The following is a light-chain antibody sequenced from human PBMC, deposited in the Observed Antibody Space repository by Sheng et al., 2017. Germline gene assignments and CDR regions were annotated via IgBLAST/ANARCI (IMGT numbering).Light chain of an antibody. Sequence: EIVLTQSPATLSVSPGERVTLSCRASQSVSTNLAWYQQKPGQAPRLLIYGASTRATGIPARFSGSGSGTDFTLTISSLEPEDFAVYYCQQYGSSPRSFGQGTKLEIK. J-gene: IGKJ2*04. CDR1: QSVSTN. CDR2: GAS. V-gene: IGKV3-15*01. CDR3: QQYGSSPRS.